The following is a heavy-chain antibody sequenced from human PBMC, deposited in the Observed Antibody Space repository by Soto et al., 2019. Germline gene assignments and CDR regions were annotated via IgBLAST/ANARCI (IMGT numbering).Heavy chain of an antibody. CDR2: TYYSGTT. D-gene: IGHD1-20*01. V-gene: IGHV4-31*02. CDR1: GASITRGGYF. Sequence: QVQLQESGPGLVKPSQTLSLNCTVSGASITRGGYFWNWIRQLPGKCLEWIGHTYYSGTTSSNPSFKSRVSISVDTSENLFSLTLTSVTAADTAIYYGARDADGSITAFFAHWGQGILVTVSS. J-gene: IGHJ4*02. CDR3: ARDADGSITAFFAH.